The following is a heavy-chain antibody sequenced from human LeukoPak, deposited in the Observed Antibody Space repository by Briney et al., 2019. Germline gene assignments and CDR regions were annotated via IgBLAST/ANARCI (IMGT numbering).Heavy chain of an antibody. D-gene: IGHD3-3*01. V-gene: IGHV1-2*02. Sequence: ASVKVSCKTSGYIFTGYYMHWGRQAPGHGPEWMGWINPKTGATKYARNFQDRVTMTRDTSLNTAYMELSRLTPDDTATYYCARGRSYSDYPTLLYYFDNWGQGTLVIVSS. CDR1: GYIFTGYY. J-gene: IGHJ4*02. CDR3: ARGRSYSDYPTLLYYFDN. CDR2: INPKTGAT.